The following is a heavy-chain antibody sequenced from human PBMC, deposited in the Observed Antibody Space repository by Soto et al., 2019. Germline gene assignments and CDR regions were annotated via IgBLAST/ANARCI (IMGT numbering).Heavy chain of an antibody. CDR3: AKESASGLDV. CDR2: ISGNGDIT. V-gene: IGHV3-23*01. Sequence: LRLSCAASGFTFSTYAMSWVRQAPGKGLEWVSAISGNGDITYYTDSVKGRFTISRDNSKNTLYLEMNSLRAGDTAVYYCAKESASGLDVWGQGTTVTVSS. J-gene: IGHJ6*02. D-gene: IGHD3-10*01. CDR1: GFTFSTYA.